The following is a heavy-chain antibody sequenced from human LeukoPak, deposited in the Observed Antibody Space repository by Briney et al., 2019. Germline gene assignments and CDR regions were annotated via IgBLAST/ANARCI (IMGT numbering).Heavy chain of an antibody. J-gene: IGHJ3*02. D-gene: IGHD4-23*01. Sequence: SVKVSCKASGYTFTSYGISWVRQAPGQGLEWMGRIIPILGIANYAQKFQGRVTITADKSTSTAYMELSSLRSEDTAVYYCARISSFGDNDAFDIWGQGTMVTVSS. CDR3: ARISSFGDNDAFDI. V-gene: IGHV1-69*04. CDR1: GYTFTSYG. CDR2: IIPILGIA.